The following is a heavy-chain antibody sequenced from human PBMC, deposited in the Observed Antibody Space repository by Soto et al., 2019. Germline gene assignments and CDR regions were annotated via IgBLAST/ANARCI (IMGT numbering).Heavy chain of an antibody. CDR3: ARESRYCSGGSCYFLSGIAY. D-gene: IGHD2-15*01. V-gene: IGHV1-69*12. J-gene: IGHJ4*02. Sequence: QVQLVQYGAEVKKPGSSVKVSCKASGGTFSSYAISWVRQAPGQGLEWMGGIIPIFGTANYAQKFQGRVTITADESTSTAYMELSSLRSEDTAVYYCARESRYCSGGSCYFLSGIAYWGQGTLVTLSS. CDR2: IIPIFGTA. CDR1: GGTFSSYA.